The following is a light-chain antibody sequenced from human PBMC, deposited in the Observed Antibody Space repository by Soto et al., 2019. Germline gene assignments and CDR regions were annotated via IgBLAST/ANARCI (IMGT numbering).Light chain of an antibody. V-gene: IGKV1-5*01. J-gene: IGKJ1*01. CDR1: QSISRW. CDR2: DAP. Sequence: IQITQAACSLSASVGDRVTITCRASQSISRWLAWFQQRPGKASELLIYDAPTLQSGVPSRFSGSGSGTEFTLSINSLQPDDFATYYCQQYNTDSRIFGQ. CDR3: QQYNTDSRI.